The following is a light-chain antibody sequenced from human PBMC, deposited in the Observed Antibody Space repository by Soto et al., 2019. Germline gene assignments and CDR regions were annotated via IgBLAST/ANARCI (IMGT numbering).Light chain of an antibody. V-gene: IGKV3-20*01. CDR1: QSVSSSY. J-gene: IGKJ5*01. CDR2: GAS. Sequence: EIVLTQSPGTLSLSPGERATLSCRASQSVSSSYVAWYQQKPGQALRLLIYGASSRATGIPDRFSGSGSGIDFTLTISSLEPEGVLVYYCQQYGSSPPLPCGRGTRLDI. CDR3: QQYGSSPPLP.